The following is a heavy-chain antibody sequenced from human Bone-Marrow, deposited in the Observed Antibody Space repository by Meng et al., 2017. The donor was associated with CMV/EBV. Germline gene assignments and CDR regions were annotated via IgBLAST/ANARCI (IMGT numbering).Heavy chain of an antibody. V-gene: IGHV1-69*05. J-gene: IGHJ6*02. CDR3: AMTMVVTPGCHIYYYYGMDV. CDR2: IIPIFGTA. CDR1: GGTFISYA. D-gene: IGHD4-23*01. Sequence: SVKVSCKASGGTFISYAISWVRQAPGQGLEWMVGIIPIFGTANYAQKSKGRVTITTDESTSTAYMELSSLRSEDTAVYYCAMTMVVTPGCHIYYYYGMDVWGQRNTVNVAS.